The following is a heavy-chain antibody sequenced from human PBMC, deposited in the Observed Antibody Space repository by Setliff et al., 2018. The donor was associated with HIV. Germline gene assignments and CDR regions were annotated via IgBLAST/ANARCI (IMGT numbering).Heavy chain of an antibody. CDR3: AGDDTVVRGHIDY. CDR1: GGSISTSRHY. CDR2: IYYTGST. D-gene: IGHD3-10*01. J-gene: IGHJ4*02. Sequence: LTCTVSGGSISTSRHYWGWIRQPPGKGLEWIGSIYYTGSTYYNPSLKSRVTISVDTSKNQFSLKLSSVTAADTAVYYCAGDDTVVRGHIDYWGQGTLVTVSS. V-gene: IGHV4-39*07.